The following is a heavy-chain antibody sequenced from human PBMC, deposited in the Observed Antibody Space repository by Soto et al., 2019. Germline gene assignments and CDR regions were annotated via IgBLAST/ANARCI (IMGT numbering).Heavy chain of an antibody. CDR3: ARAAAGTANDY. CDR1: GFTFDDYA. CDR2: ISWNSGSI. D-gene: IGHD6-13*01. Sequence: GGSLRLSCAASGFTFDDYAMHWVRQAPGKGLEWVSGISWNSGSIGYADSVKGRFTISRDNAKNSLYLQMNSLRAEDTALYYCARAAAGTANDYWGQGTLVTVSS. J-gene: IGHJ4*02. V-gene: IGHV3-9*01.